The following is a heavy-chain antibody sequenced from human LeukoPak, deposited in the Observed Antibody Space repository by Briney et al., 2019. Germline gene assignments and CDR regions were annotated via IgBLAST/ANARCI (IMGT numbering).Heavy chain of an antibody. CDR2: IYYSGST. J-gene: IGHJ6*02. D-gene: IGHD6-13*01. CDR3: ASYIAAAYGMDV. Sequence: SETLSLTCTVSGGSISRSSYYWGWIRQPPGKGLEWIGSIYYSGSTYYNPSLKSRVTISVDTSKNQFSLKLSSVTAADTAVYYCASYIAAAYGMDVWGQGTTVTVSS. CDR1: GGSISRSSYY. V-gene: IGHV4-39*01.